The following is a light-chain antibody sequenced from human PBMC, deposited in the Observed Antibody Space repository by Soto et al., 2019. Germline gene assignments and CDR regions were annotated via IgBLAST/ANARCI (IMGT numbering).Light chain of an antibody. CDR2: RVT. Sequence: QSALTQPPSASGSPGQSVTISCTGTSSDVGGYNYVSWYQQHPGKAPKLLMFRVTERPSGVPDRFSGSKSGNTASLTVSGLQAEDEADYYCISYTGSSTSYVFGTGTKLTVL. V-gene: IGLV2-8*01. CDR3: ISYTGSSTSYV. CDR1: SSDVGGYNY. J-gene: IGLJ1*01.